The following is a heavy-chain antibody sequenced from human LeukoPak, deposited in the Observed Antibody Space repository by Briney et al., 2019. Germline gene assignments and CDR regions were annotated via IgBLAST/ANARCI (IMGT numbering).Heavy chain of an antibody. Sequence: GGSLRLSCAASGFPLSSYAMSWVRQAPGKGLEWVTGISGSNNSTYYADSVKGRFTISRDNSKNTLYLLMNSLRAEDTAVYYCTKATVASSSSNWFDPWGQGTLVTVSS. CDR3: TKATVASSSSNWFDP. V-gene: IGHV3-23*01. J-gene: IGHJ5*02. D-gene: IGHD4-11*01. CDR1: GFPLSSYA. CDR2: ISGSNNST.